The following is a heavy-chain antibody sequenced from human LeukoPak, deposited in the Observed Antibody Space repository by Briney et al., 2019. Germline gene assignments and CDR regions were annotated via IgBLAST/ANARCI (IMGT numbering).Heavy chain of an antibody. D-gene: IGHD4-17*01. V-gene: IGHV3-30-3*01. CDR3: AREGDYGDYAADY. CDR1: GFTFSSYA. Sequence: GGSLRLSCAASGFTFSSYAMHWVHQAPGKGLEWVAVISYDGSNKYYADSVKGRFTISRDNSKNTLYLQMNSLRAEDTAVYYCAREGDYGDYAADYWGQGTLVTVSS. CDR2: ISYDGSNK. J-gene: IGHJ4*02.